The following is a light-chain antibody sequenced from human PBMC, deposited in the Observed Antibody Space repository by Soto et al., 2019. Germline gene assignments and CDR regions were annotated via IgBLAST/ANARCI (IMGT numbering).Light chain of an antibody. CDR1: QSVSSSY. J-gene: IGKJ5*01. V-gene: IGKV3-20*01. Sequence: EIVLTQSPGTLSLSPGERATLSCRASQSVSSSYLAWYQQKPGQSPRLLIHGATNRVSSIPDGFSGSESGTDFTLPINRLEPEDFPMYYCQQSGNAPPIPSGQGTRLDIK. CDR3: QQSGNAPPIP. CDR2: GAT.